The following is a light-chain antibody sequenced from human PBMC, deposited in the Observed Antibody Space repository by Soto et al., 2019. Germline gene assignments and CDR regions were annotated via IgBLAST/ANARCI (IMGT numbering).Light chain of an antibody. J-gene: IGKJ1*01. CDR1: QSISTW. CDR3: QHYNWYWT. Sequence: DIQMTKSPSTLSASVGDRVTITCRASQSISTWLAWYQQKPGKAPNLLIYMASTLESGVRSRFSGGGSGTEFTLTISSLQPDDFATYYCQHYNWYWTFRQGTKVDIK. V-gene: IGKV1-5*03. CDR2: MAS.